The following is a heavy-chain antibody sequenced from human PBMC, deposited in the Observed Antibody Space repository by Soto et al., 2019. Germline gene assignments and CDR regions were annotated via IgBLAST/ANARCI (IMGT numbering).Heavy chain of an antibody. J-gene: IGHJ4*02. CDR2: ISYDGSNK. CDR1: GFTFSSYG. CDR3: ATAAAGTEVDY. V-gene: IGHV3-30*03. D-gene: IGHD6-13*01. Sequence: GESLKISCAASGFTFSSYGMHWVRQAPGKGLEWVAVISYDGSNKYYADSVKGRFTISRDNSKNTLYLQMNSLRAEDTAVYYCATAAAGTEVDYWGQGTLVTVSS.